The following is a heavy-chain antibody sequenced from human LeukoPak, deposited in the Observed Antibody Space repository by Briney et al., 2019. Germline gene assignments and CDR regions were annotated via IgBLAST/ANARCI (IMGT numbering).Heavy chain of an antibody. CDR3: ARDRITMVRGSDY. V-gene: IGHV7-4-1*02. D-gene: IGHD3-10*01. CDR2: INTHTGNP. Sequence: ASVKVSCKASGYIFNKYGINWVRQAPGQGLEWMGWINTHTGNPTYAQGFTGRFVFSLDTSVSTAYLQITSLEAEDTAVYYCARDRITMVRGSDYWGQGTLVTVSS. J-gene: IGHJ4*02. CDR1: GYIFNKYG.